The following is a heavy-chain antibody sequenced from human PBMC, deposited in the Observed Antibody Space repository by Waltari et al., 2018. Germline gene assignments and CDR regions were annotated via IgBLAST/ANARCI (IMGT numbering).Heavy chain of an antibody. CDR3: ATYRWLGY. CDR1: EFPFSTYW. V-gene: IGHV3-7*03. J-gene: IGHJ4*02. D-gene: IGHD3-10*01. CDR2: INFDGSEK. Sequence: EVQLVESGGGLVQPGGSLRLSCVVSEFPFSTYWMTWVRQGAGGGLDGGANINFDGSEKNYVDSVKGRFTISRDNGRNSVYLQMNSLRAEDTAVYYCATYRWLGYWGQGTLVTVSS.